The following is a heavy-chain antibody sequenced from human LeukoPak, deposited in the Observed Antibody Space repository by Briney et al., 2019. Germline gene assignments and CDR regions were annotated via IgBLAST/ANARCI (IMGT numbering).Heavy chain of an antibody. CDR2: IKQDGSEK. V-gene: IGHV3-7*01. CDR1: GFTFSSYW. J-gene: IGHJ5*02. D-gene: IGHD6-6*01. Sequence: PGGSLRLSCAASGFTFSSYWMSWVRQAPGKGLEWVASIKQDGSEKYCVDSVKGRFTIPRDNANNSLYLQMNSLRADDTAVYYCARDIGLRKAAPPGWFDPWGQGALVTVSS. CDR3: ARDIGLRKAAPPGWFDP.